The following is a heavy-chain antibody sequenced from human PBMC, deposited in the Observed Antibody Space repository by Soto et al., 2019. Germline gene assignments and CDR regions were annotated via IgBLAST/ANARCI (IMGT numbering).Heavy chain of an antibody. CDR1: GYTFTGHY. CDR3: ASGVETRVFDY. Sequence: GASVKVSCKASGYTFTGHYMHWVRQTPEKGFEWMGWINPNSGGTIYAQKFQGWVTMTRDTSISTAYMELSRLKFDDTAVYYCASGVETRVFDYWGQGTLVTVSS. V-gene: IGHV1-2*04. D-gene: IGHD1-7*01. J-gene: IGHJ4*02. CDR2: INPNSGGT.